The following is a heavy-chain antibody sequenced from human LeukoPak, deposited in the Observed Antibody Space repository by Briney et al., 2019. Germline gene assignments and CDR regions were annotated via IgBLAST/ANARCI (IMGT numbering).Heavy chain of an antibody. D-gene: IGHD3-22*01. CDR2: IYPGDSDT. CDR1: GYSLTSYW. Sequence: GESLKISCKGSGYSLTSYWIGWVRQMPGKGLEWMGIIYPGDSDTRYSPSFQGQVTISADKSISPAYLQWSSLKASDTAMYYCARAIYDYYDSSGPFDYWGQGTLVTVSS. CDR3: ARAIYDYYDSSGPFDY. J-gene: IGHJ4*02. V-gene: IGHV5-51*01.